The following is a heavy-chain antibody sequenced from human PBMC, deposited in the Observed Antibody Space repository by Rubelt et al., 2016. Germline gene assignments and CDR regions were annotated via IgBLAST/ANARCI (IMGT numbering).Heavy chain of an antibody. J-gene: IGHJ4*02. CDR2: IYYSGST. CDR3: ARSGKQWDALDY. CDR1: GGSINSYY. V-gene: IGHV4-59*12. Sequence: QVQLQESGPGLVKPSETLSLTCTVSGGSINSYYWSWTRQPPGKGLEWIGHIYYSGSTNYNPSLKSRVTISVDTSKNQFSLKLNSVTAADTAVYYCARSGKQWDALDYWGQGTLVTVSS. D-gene: IGHD6-19*01.